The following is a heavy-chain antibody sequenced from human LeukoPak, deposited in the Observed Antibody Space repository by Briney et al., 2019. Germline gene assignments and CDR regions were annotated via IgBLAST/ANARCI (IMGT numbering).Heavy chain of an antibody. J-gene: IGHJ3*02. V-gene: IGHV3-13*03. CDR2: IGTAGDT. Sequence: GGSLRLSCAACGFTFSSYDMHWVRQATGKGLEWVSAIGTAGDTYYPGSVKGQFTISRENAKNSLYLQMNSLRAEDTAVYYCAKDGGSGAFDIWGQGTMVTVSS. D-gene: IGHD3-16*01. CDR3: AKDGGSGAFDI. CDR1: GFTFSSYD.